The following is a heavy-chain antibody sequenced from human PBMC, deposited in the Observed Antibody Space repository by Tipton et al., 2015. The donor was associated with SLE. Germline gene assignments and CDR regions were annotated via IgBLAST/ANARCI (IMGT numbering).Heavy chain of an antibody. V-gene: IGHV4-4*09. CDR3: ARWWGSTHFDY. D-gene: IGHD2-15*01. J-gene: IGHJ4*02. Sequence: TLSLTCTVSGGSISGHYLSWIRQPAGKGLEWIGYIYTSGSTNYNPSLKSRVTISVDTSKNQFSLKLNSVTAADTAVYYCARWWGSTHFDYWGQGTLVTVSS. CDR1: GGSISGHY. CDR2: IYTSGST.